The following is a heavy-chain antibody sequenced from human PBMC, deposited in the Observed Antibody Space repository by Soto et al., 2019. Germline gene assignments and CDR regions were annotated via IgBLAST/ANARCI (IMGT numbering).Heavy chain of an antibody. D-gene: IGHD3-10*01. CDR3: ARPVPPASATYGIDP. J-gene: IGHJ6*02. V-gene: IGHV5-51*01. Sequence: GESLKISCKASGYSFTTYWIGWVRQMPDKGLEWMGIIHPSDSGTKYSPSFQGRVTISADKSRRTAYLQLDRLQASDTATYFCARPVPPASATYGIDPWGQGTTVTVSS. CDR2: IHPSDSGT. CDR1: GYSFTTYW.